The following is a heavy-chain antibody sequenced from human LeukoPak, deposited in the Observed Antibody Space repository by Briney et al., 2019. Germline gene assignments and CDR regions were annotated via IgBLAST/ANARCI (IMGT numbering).Heavy chain of an antibody. CDR3: ARLRRIAAAGTAYYYYYYGMDV. CDR2: IYYSGST. CDR1: GGSLSSYY. V-gene: IGHV4-59*08. J-gene: IGHJ6*02. Sequence: SETLSLTCTVSGGSLSSYYWSWVRQPPGKGLEWIGYIYYSGSTNYNPSLKSRVTISVDTSKNQFSLKLSSVTAADTAVYYCARLRRIAAAGTAYYYYYYGMDVWGQGTTVTVSS. D-gene: IGHD6-13*01.